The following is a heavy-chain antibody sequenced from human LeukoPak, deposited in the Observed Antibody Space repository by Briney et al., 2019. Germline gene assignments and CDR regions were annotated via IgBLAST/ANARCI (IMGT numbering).Heavy chain of an antibody. CDR3: ARADCSGSTCYLRRSWFDP. CDR2: ISTSSRYI. Sequence: GGSLRLSCEASGFTFSSFDMNWVRQAPGKGLEWVSSISTSSRYIYYRDSVKGRFTISRDDAKNSLYLQMNSLRVEDTAVYYCARADCSGSTCYLRRSWFDPWGQGTLVTVSS. D-gene: IGHD2-2*01. V-gene: IGHV3-21*01. CDR1: GFTFSSFD. J-gene: IGHJ5*02.